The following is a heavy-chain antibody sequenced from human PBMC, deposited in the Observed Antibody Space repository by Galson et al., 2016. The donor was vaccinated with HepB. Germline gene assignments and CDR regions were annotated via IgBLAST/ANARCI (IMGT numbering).Heavy chain of an antibody. Sequence: SLRLSCAASGFTFSDYHMSWIRQAPGKGLEWVSYISSRGGTIYYTDSVKGRFTISRNNAKNSLYLQLNTLRAEDTAVYYCARAGLDFVLVHFYWGQGALVTVSS. D-gene: IGHD2-8*02. CDR3: ARAGLDFVLVHFY. V-gene: IGHV3-11*01. J-gene: IGHJ1*01. CDR1: GFTFSDYH. CDR2: ISSRGGTI.